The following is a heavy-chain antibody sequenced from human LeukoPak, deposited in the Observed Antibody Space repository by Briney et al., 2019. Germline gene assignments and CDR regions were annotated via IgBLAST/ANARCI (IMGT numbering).Heavy chain of an antibody. D-gene: IGHD1/OR15-1a*01. Sequence: SETLSPTCSVSGGSMKTPSHYWDWIRQSPGKGLEWIGSMFYSGSTYFNPSLRRRVTISGDTSTNQISLSLTSVTAADTAVYYCARRNTEVPDTLPLNAFDVWGQGAKVIVSS. CDR2: MFYSGST. V-gene: IGHV4-39*01. J-gene: IGHJ3*01. CDR3: ARRNTEVPDTLPLNAFDV. CDR1: GGSMKTPSHY.